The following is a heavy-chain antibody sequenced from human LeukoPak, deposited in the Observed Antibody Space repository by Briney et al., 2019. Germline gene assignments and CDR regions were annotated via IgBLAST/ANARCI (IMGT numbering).Heavy chain of an antibody. J-gene: IGHJ4*02. Sequence: PGGSLRLSCSASGFSVNNNYIDWVRQAPGKGLEGVSLMDNFGLKYYADSVKGRFTISRDSANDIVYLQMNSLRPEDTAVYFCAGGKYYGTGARPGYLAYWGQGTLVTVSS. CDR1: GFSVNNNY. V-gene: IGHV3-53*01. CDR2: MDNFGLK. D-gene: IGHD3-10*01. CDR3: AGGKYYGTGARPGYLAY.